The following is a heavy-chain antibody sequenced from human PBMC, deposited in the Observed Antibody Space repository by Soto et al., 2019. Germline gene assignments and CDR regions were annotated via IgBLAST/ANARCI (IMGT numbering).Heavy chain of an antibody. V-gene: IGHV1-2*04. CDR1: GYTFTGYY. Sequence: ASVKVSCKASGYTFTGYYMHWVRQAPGQGLEWMGWINPNSGGTNYAQKFQGWVTMTRDTSISTAYMELSRLRSDDTAVYYCARSRVWLTNYYMDVWGKGTTVTVSS. CDR3: ARSRVWLTNYYMDV. D-gene: IGHD3-22*01. CDR2: INPNSGGT. J-gene: IGHJ6*03.